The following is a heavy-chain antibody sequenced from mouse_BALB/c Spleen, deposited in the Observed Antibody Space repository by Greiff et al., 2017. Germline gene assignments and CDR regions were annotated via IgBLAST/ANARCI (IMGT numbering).Heavy chain of an antibody. Sequence: EVQLVESGGGLVQPGGSMKLSCVASGFTFSSYWMSWVRQSPEKGLEWVAEIRLKSDNYATHYAESVKGKFTISRDDSKSRLYLQMNSLRAEDTGIYYCTRGYEGEVDYWGQGTTLTVSS. CDR2: IRLKSDNYAT. CDR3: TRGYEGEVDY. J-gene: IGHJ2*01. V-gene: IGHV6-6*02. D-gene: IGHD2-2*01. CDR1: GFTFSSYW.